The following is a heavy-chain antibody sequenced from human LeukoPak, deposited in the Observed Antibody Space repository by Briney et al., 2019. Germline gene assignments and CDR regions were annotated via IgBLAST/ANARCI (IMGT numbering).Heavy chain of an antibody. V-gene: IGHV1-18*01. J-gene: IGHJ4*02. CDR1: GYTFTSYG. CDR3: ARARRYSSSSGDY. CDR2: ISAYNGNT. D-gene: IGHD6-6*01. Sequence: ASVKVSCKASGYTFTSYGISWVRQAPGQGLEWMGWISAYNGNTNYAQKLQGRVTMTTDTSTSTAYIELRSLRSDDTAVYYCARARRYSSSSGDYWGQGTLVTVSS.